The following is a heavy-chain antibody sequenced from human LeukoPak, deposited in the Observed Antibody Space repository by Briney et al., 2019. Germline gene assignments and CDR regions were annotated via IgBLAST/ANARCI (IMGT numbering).Heavy chain of an antibody. CDR2: IYPGDSDT. D-gene: IGHD3-16*02. CDR1: GYSFISYW. J-gene: IGHJ4*02. CDR3: ARGRITFGGVIMPFDY. V-gene: IGHV5-51*01. Sequence: GESLKISCKGSGYSFISYWIGWVRQMPGKGLEWMGIIYPGDSDTRYSPSLQGQVTISADKSISTAYLQWSSLKASDTAMYYCARGRITFGGVIMPFDYWGQGTLVTVSS.